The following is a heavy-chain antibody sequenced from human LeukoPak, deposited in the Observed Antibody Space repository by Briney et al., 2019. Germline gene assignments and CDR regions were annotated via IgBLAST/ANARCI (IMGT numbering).Heavy chain of an antibody. Sequence: GGSLRLSCAASGFTFSSYGMHWVRQAPGKGLEWVAVIWYDGSNKYYADSVKGRFTISRDNSRNTLYLQMNSLRAEDAAVYYCAKDPRGSYSRDYYYYMDVWGKGTTVTVSS. CDR1: GFTFSSYG. CDR3: AKDPRGSYSRDYYYYMDV. CDR2: IWYDGSNK. D-gene: IGHD1-26*01. J-gene: IGHJ6*03. V-gene: IGHV3-33*06.